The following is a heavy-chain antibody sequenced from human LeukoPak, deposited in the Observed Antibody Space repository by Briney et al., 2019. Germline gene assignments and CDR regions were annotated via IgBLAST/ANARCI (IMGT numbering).Heavy chain of an antibody. CDR2: ISGSGGST. CDR3: AKGPHFAFGAGSSWYEDLYYFDY. D-gene: IGHD6-13*01. CDR1: GFTISSYA. J-gene: IGHJ4*02. V-gene: IGHV3-23*01. Sequence: GGSLRLSCAASGFTISSYAMSWVRQAPGKGLEWVSAISGSGGSTYYADSVKGRFTISRDNSKNTLYLQMNSLRAEDTAVYYCAKGPHFAFGAGSSWYEDLYYFDYWGQGTLVTVSS.